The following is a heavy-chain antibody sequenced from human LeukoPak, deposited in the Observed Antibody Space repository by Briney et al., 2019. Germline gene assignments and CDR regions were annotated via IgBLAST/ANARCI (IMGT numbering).Heavy chain of an antibody. V-gene: IGHV3-23*01. Sequence: PGGSLRLSCAAYGFTFSSYAMSWVRQAPGKGLEWVSAISGSGGSTYYADSVKGRFTISRDNSKNTLYLQMNSLRAEDTAVYYCAKVGPLSILEYYYMDVWGKGTTVTVSS. CDR3: AKVGPLSILEYYYMDV. D-gene: IGHD3-3*01. J-gene: IGHJ6*03. CDR1: GFTFSSYA. CDR2: ISGSGGST.